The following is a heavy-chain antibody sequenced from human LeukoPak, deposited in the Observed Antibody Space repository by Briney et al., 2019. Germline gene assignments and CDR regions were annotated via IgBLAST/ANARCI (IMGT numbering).Heavy chain of an antibody. CDR1: GFTFSGYA. Sequence: GGSLRLSCAASGFTFSGYAMSWVRQAPGKGLEWVSAISGSGGSTYYADSVKGRFTISRDNSKNTLYLQMNSLRAEDTAVYYCAKHILGYCSGGSCYSSPFDYWGQGTLVTVSS. CDR2: ISGSGGST. CDR3: AKHILGYCSGGSCYSSPFDY. J-gene: IGHJ4*02. V-gene: IGHV3-23*01. D-gene: IGHD2-15*01.